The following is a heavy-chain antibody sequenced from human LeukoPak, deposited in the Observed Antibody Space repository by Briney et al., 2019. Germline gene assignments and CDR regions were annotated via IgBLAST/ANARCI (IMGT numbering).Heavy chain of an antibody. CDR3: ARPGSYDSSGYYYFDY. J-gene: IGHJ4*02. V-gene: IGHV5-51*01. CDR2: IYPGDSDS. D-gene: IGHD3-22*01. Sequence: GESLKISCKASGHIFTNYWIAWVRQMPGKGLEWMGIIYPGDSDSRYSPSFQGHVTISADKSISTAYLQWSSLKASDTAMYYCARPGSYDSSGYYYFDYWGQGTLVTVSS. CDR1: GHIFTNYW.